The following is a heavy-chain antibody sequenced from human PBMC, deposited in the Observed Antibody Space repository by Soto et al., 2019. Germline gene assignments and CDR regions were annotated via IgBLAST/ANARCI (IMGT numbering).Heavy chain of an antibody. V-gene: IGHV4-59*01. Sequence: PSETLSLTCTVSGGSISSYYWSWIRQPPGKGLEWIGYIYYSGSTNYNPSLKSRVTISVDTSKNQFSLKLSSVTAADTAVYYCARTTKELRFLEWLADAFDIWGQGTMVTVSS. CDR2: IYYSGST. D-gene: IGHD3-3*01. CDR3: ARTTKELRFLEWLADAFDI. J-gene: IGHJ3*02. CDR1: GGSISSYY.